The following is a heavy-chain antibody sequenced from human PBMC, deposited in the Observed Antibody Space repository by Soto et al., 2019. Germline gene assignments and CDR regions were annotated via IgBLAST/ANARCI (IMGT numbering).Heavy chain of an antibody. CDR2: ISNTAVYT. J-gene: IGHJ3*02. CDR1: GFSFSCCA. Sequence: EVQLLESGGGLVQPGGSLRLSCAASGFSFSCCAMSWVRQAPGKGLEWVSAISNTAVYTDYADSVKGRFTISRDNSKNTLYLQMSSLRAEDTAVYYCAQRRLGNGFDIWGQGTMVTVSS. V-gene: IGHV3-23*01. D-gene: IGHD1-26*01. CDR3: AQRRLGNGFDI.